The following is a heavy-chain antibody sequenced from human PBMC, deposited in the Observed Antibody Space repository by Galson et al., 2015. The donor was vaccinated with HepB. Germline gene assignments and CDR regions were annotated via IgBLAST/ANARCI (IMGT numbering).Heavy chain of an antibody. CDR1: GYTFTSYG. CDR3: ARDLVPPGRPEIYGSGRRGIDY. Sequence: SVKVSCKASGYTFTSYGISWVRQAPGQGLEWMGWISAYNGNTNYAQKLQGRVTMTTDTSTSTAYMELRSLRSDDTAVYYCARDLVPPGRPEIYGSGRRGIDYWGQGTLVTVSS. V-gene: IGHV1-18*01. CDR2: ISAYNGNT. J-gene: IGHJ4*02. D-gene: IGHD3-10*01.